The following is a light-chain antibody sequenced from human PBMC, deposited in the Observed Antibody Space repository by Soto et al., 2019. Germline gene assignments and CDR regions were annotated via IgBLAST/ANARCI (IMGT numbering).Light chain of an antibody. Sequence: DIQMTQSPSSLSASVGDRVTITCRASQSISSYLNWYQQKPGKAPNLLIYDASSLQSGVPSKFSGSGSGTDFTLTISSLQPADFATYYCQQSYSSPFTFGPGTKVDIK. CDR2: DAS. CDR1: QSISSY. J-gene: IGKJ3*01. CDR3: QQSYSSPFT. V-gene: IGKV1-39*01.